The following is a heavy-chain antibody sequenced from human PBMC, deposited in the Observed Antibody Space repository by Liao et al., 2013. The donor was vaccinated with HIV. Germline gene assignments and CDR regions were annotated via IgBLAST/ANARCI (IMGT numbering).Heavy chain of an antibody. CDR3: ARDVIHYYDGSGYSYYFDF. CDR1: GDSISSYY. V-gene: IGHV4-4*07. J-gene: IGHJ4*02. CDR2: VYTSGGA. Sequence: QVQLQESGPGLVKPSETLSLTCTVSGDSISSYYWSWIRQPAGKGLEWIGRVYTSGGAKYNPSLKSRLTISVDMSKNQFSLKLTTVTAADTAVYYCARDVIHYYDGSGYSYYFDFWGQGTLVTVSS. D-gene: IGHD3-22*01.